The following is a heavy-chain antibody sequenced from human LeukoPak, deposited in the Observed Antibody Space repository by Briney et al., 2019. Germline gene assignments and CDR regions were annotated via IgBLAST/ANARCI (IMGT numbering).Heavy chain of an antibody. D-gene: IGHD3-10*01. CDR3: ARRGVFGSDNYFEY. CDR2: VYYSGVT. CDR1: GASVYSGDYY. V-gene: IGHV4-39*01. J-gene: IGHJ4*01. Sequence: SETLSLTCSVAGASVYSGDYYWAWIRQPPGQSLEYLGAVYYSGVTFDNPSLSGRITMSVDTSKNQFSLNLASVTATDTAIYYCARRGVFGSDNYFEYWGQGILVIVSS.